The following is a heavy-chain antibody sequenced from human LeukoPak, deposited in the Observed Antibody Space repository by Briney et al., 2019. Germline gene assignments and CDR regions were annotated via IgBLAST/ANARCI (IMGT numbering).Heavy chain of an antibody. V-gene: IGHV3-74*01. J-gene: IGHJ4*02. CDR2: LSPDGGTI. CDR1: GFTFSSYW. Sequence: GGSLRLSCVVSGFTFSSYWMHWVRQAPGKGLVWVSRLSPDGGTIDYSDSVRGRFTISRDNAKDTLYLQMNSLRVADTAVYYCATAGQWRFDSWGLGTLVTVSS. D-gene: IGHD6-19*01. CDR3: ATAGQWRFDS.